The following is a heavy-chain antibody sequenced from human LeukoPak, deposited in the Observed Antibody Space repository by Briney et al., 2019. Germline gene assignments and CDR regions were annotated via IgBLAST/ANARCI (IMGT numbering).Heavy chain of an antibody. CDR3: AKVNKYCSSTSCYYYFDY. CDR1: GFTFSSYG. J-gene: IGHJ4*02. D-gene: IGHD2-2*01. CDR2: IRYDGSNK. Sequence: GGSLRLSXAASGFTFSSYGMHWVRQAPGKGLEWVAFIRYDGSNKYYADSVKGRFTISRDNSKNTLYLQMNSLRAEDTAVYYCAKVNKYCSSTSCYYYFDYWGQGTLVTVSS. V-gene: IGHV3-30*02.